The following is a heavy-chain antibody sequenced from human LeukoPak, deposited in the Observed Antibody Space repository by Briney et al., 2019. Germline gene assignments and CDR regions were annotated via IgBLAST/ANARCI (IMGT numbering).Heavy chain of an antibody. Sequence: ASVKVSCKASGYTFTSYGIIWVRQAPGQGLEWMGWINVYNGDTNYAQKFQGRVSMTTDTSSSTAYMELRSLRSDDTAVYYCARDKLSVRGVWGAFDIWGQGTMVTVSS. CDR1: GYTFTSYG. CDR2: INVYNGDT. CDR3: ARDKLSVRGVWGAFDI. J-gene: IGHJ3*02. V-gene: IGHV1-18*01. D-gene: IGHD3-10*01.